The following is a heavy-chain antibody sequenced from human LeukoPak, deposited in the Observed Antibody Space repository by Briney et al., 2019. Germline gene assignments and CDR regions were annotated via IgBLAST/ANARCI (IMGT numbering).Heavy chain of an antibody. Sequence: PGGSLRLSCAASGFTFSSYAMSWVRQAPGKGLEWVSTISGSGGSTNHADSVKGRFTISRDDSKNTLYLQMNSLRVEDTAVYYCARVRGGDEGGWFDPWGQGTLITVSS. CDR2: ISGSGGST. D-gene: IGHD2-21*02. V-gene: IGHV3-23*01. CDR3: ARVRGGDEGGWFDP. CDR1: GFTFSSYA. J-gene: IGHJ5*02.